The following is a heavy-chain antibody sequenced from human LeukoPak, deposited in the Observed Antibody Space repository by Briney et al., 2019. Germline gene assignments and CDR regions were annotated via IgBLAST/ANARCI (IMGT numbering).Heavy chain of an antibody. V-gene: IGHV4-4*07. J-gene: IGHJ5*02. CDR2: IYTSGSI. CDR3: ARDSGTTGEVKFDP. CDR1: GGSISSYY. Sequence: SETLSLTCTVSGGSISSYYWSWIRQPAGKGLEWIGRIYTSGSIIYNPSLKSRVSMSVDTFKNQFSLKLSSVTAADTAVYYCARDSGTTGEVKFDPWGQGTLVTVSS. D-gene: IGHD3-10*01.